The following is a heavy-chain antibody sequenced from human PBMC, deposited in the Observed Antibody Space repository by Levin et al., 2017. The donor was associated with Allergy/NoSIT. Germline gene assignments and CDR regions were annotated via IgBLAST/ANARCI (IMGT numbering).Heavy chain of an antibody. V-gene: IGHV4-34*01. CDR2: IHHSGTI. Sequence: SETLSLTCAASGGSFSDYFWTWIRQTPGKGLEWIGEIHHSGTINHNPSLKSRVTLSIDTSKNQFSLRLNSVTAADTGIYYCARVRVGGYSAYGKFDYWGQGALVSVSS. J-gene: IGHJ4*02. CDR1: GGSFSDYF. CDR3: ARVRVGGYSAYGKFDY. D-gene: IGHD5-12*01.